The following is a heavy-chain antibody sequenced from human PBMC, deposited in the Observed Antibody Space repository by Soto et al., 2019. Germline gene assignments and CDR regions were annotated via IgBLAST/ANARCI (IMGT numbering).Heavy chain of an antibody. Sequence: QVQLVQSGAEVKKPGASVKVSCKASGYTFTSYGISWVRQAPGQGLEWMGWISAYNGNTNYAQQLQGRVTMTTDTSTSTAYMELRSLRADDTAVDYCAGTITGTIDDAFDLWGRGTMVTVSS. CDR2: ISAYNGNT. D-gene: IGHD1-7*01. V-gene: IGHV1-18*01. CDR1: GYTFTSYG. J-gene: IGHJ3*01. CDR3: AGTITGTIDDAFDL.